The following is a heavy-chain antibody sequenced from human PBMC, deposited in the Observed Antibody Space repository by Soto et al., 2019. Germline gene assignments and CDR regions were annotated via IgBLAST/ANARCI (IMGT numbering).Heavy chain of an antibody. CDR1: GFTFSSYA. CDR3: ARDTPRIELGGSWYYGMDV. V-gene: IGHV3-30-3*01. CDR2: ISYDGSNK. D-gene: IGHD5-18*01. Sequence: GGSLRLSCAASGFTFSSYAMHWVRQAPGKGLEWVAVISYDGSNKYYADSVKGRFTISRDNSKNTLYLQMNSLRAEDTAVYYCARDTPRIELGGSWYYGMDVWGQGTTVTVSS. J-gene: IGHJ6*01.